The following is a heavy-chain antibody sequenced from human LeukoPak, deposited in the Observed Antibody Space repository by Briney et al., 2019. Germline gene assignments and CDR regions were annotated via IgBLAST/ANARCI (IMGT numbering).Heavy chain of an antibody. CDR2: ISSSGKNI. J-gene: IGHJ4*02. V-gene: IGHV3-48*03. Sequence: GGSLRLSCAASGFTFSSYEMNWVRQAPGKGLEWVSYISSSGKNIYFADSVKGRFTISRDNAKNSLFLQMNGLRAEDTAVYYCARVTYAVPDYWGQGTLVAVSS. CDR1: GFTFSSYE. CDR3: ARVTYAVPDY. D-gene: IGHD2/OR15-2a*01.